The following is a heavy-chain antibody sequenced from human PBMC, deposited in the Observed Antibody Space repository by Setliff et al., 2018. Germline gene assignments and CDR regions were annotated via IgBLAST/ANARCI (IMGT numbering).Heavy chain of an antibody. Sequence: GGSLRLSCLASGFSFSNTKMSWIRQAPGKGLEWVGRIKSAADGGTIEYAAAVNGRFTISRDNSRDTLYLQMNNLRVEDTAVYYCVRDPPGSGFAFESWGQGTLVTVSS. CDR3: VRDPPGSGFAFES. D-gene: IGHD6-19*01. V-gene: IGHV3-15*01. CDR2: IKSAADGGTI. CDR1: GFSFSNTK. J-gene: IGHJ4*02.